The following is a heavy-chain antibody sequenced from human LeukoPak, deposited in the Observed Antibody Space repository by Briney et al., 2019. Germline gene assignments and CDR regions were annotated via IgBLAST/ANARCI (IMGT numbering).Heavy chain of an antibody. V-gene: IGHV4-61*02. Sequence: PSQTLSLTCTVSGGSISSGSYYWTWIRQPAGKGLEWIGRIYTSGSTNYNPSLKSRVTISVDTSKNQFSLNLSSVTAADTAVYYCAREKDTIFGIVIDYWGQGTLVTVSS. CDR1: GGSISSGSYY. CDR3: AREKDTIFGIVIDY. D-gene: IGHD3-3*01. J-gene: IGHJ4*02. CDR2: IYTSGST.